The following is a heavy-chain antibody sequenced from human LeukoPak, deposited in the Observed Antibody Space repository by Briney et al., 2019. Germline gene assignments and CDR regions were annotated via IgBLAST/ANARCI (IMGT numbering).Heavy chain of an antibody. D-gene: IGHD6-13*01. CDR2: IYYSGST. CDR1: GGSISSSSYY. J-gene: IGHJ4*02. CDR3: ARGIEAAAGTIDY. V-gene: IGHV4-39*07. Sequence: SETLSLTCTVSGGSISSSSYYWGWIRQPPGKGLEWIGSIYYSGSTYYNPSLKSRVTISVDTSKNQFSLKLSSVTAADTAVYYCARGIEAAAGTIDYWGQGTLVTVSS.